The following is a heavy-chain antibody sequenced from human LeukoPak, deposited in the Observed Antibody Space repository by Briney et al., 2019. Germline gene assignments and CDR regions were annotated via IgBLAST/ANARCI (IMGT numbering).Heavy chain of an antibody. D-gene: IGHD6-13*01. CDR1: GYTFTSYG. V-gene: IGHV1-18*01. J-gene: IGHJ4*02. CDR2: ISAYNGNT. CDR3: AKDRVATAGLSRGPLHY. Sequence: GASVKVSCKASGYTFTSYGISWVRQAPGQGLEWMGWISAYNGNTNYAQKLQGRVTMTTDTSTSTAYMELRSLRSDDTAVYYCAKDRVATAGLSRGPLHYWGQGTLVTVSS.